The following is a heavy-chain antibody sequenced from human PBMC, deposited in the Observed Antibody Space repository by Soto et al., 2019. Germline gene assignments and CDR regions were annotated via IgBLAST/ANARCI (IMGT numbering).Heavy chain of an antibody. CDR2: IIPIFGTA. Sequence: SLQVSCNASPGTFRSYAHSWVREAPGQEPEWMGGIIPIFGTANHAQKFQGRVTITADESTSTAYMELSSLSSEYTAEYYCGRITMVRGVIIDYYYYDMDVWGQGTTVTVSS. J-gene: IGHJ6*02. V-gene: IGHV1-69*13. CDR1: PGTFRSYA. D-gene: IGHD3-10*01. CDR3: GRITMVRGVIIDYYYYDMDV.